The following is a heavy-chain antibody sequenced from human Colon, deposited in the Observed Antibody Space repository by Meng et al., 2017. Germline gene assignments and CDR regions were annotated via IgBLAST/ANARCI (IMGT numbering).Heavy chain of an antibody. V-gene: IGHV4-4*02. CDR1: GGSISSTNW. D-gene: IGHD2-21*01. J-gene: IGHJ1*01. CDR2: ISPSGSS. Sequence: VPPRGPGPGLLKRLGPLCLTCEFSGGSISSTNWWSWVRPPPGKGLEWIGEISPSGSSNYNPSLKSRVPMSLDKSKNQLFLNLGSVRAADTAVYYCARENEGIGFTPAGQWGQGTLVTVSS. CDR3: ARENEGIGFTPAGQ.